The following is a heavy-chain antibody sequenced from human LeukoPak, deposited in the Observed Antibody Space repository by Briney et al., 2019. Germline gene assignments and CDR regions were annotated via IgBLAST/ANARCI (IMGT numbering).Heavy chain of an antibody. CDR2: INHSGST. V-gene: IGHV4-34*01. CDR1: GGSFSGYY. J-gene: IGHJ4*02. CDR3: ARGFGSDGDYSSLNY. D-gene: IGHD4-17*01. Sequence: SETLSLTCAVYGGSFSGYYWSWIRQPPGKGLEWIGEINHSGSTNYNPSLKSRVTISVDTSKNQFSLKLSSVTAADTAVYYCARGFGSDGDYSSLNYWGQGTLVTVSS.